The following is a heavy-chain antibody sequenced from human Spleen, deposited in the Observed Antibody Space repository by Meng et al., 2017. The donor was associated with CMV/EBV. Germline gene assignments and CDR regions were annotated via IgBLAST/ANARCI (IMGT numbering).Heavy chain of an antibody. CDR1: GFTVSSDY. CDR2: IHSDGNT. J-gene: IGHJ4*02. V-gene: IGHV3-53*01. Sequence: EVQLVGAGGGLIQPGGSRRLSCAASGFTVSSDYMTWVRQAPGKGLEWVSIIHSDGNTYYADSVKGRFTISRDKSKNTVYLQMNSLRVEDTAVYYCARARMATIFDYWGQGTLVTVSS. CDR3: ARARMATIFDY. D-gene: IGHD5-24*01.